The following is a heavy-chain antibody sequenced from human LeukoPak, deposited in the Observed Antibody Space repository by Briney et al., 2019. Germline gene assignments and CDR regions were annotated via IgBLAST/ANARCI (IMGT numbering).Heavy chain of an antibody. J-gene: IGHJ4*02. CDR1: GFSISGRD. D-gene: IGHD1-1*01. CDR2: IGSGAKM. Sequence: GGSLRLPCTVSGFSISGRDMTWGRQAPGKGLEWVSSIGSGAKMFYTDSVKGRFTVSRDTSKNTLFLQMNSLRAEDTAVYYCATTVWTGQFPDYFDVWGQGTLVTVSS. CDR3: ATTVWTGQFPDYFDV. V-gene: IGHV3-69-1*02.